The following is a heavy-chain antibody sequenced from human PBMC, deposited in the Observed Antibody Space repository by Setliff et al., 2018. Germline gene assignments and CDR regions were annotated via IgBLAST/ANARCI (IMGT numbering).Heavy chain of an antibody. D-gene: IGHD2-2*01. CDR3: ARGGGGYHAAS. V-gene: IGHV4-4*02. Sequence: PSETLSLTCAVSGVSVNSLTWWSWVRQSPGKGLEWIGHIYHDGNTKSYPSVHFNPSLKSRVTTSVDKSKNHFSLELTSVTAADTAVYYCARGGGGYHAASWGQGIQVTVSS. CDR2: IYHDGNT. CDR1: GVSVNSLTW. J-gene: IGHJ5*02.